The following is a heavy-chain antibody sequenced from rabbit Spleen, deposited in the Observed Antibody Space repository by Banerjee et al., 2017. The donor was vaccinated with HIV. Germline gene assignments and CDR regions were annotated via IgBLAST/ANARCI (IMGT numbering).Heavy chain of an antibody. Sequence: QEQLEESGGGLVQPEGSLTLTCKASGVDFSRNYWIWWVRQAPGKGLEWIACIGTGSGNDYIHYASWAKGRFTISKTSSTTVTLQMTSLTAADTATYFCARGIHGDGDGLYLWGPGTLVTVS. CDR1: GVDFSRNYW. V-gene: IGHV1S45*01. CDR3: ARGIHGDGDGLYL. J-gene: IGHJ4*01. CDR2: IGTGSGNDYI. D-gene: IGHD2-1*01.